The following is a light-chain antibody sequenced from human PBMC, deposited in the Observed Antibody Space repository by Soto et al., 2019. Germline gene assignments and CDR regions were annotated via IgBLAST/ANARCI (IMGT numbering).Light chain of an antibody. CDR2: DVT. J-gene: IGLJ1*01. CDR3: CSYAGTYT. V-gene: IGLV1-40*01. Sequence: QSVLTQPPSVSGAPGQRVTISCTGSSSNIGAGYDVHWYQQLPGTAPKLMIFDVTKRPSGVPDRFSGDKSGNTASLTISGLQAEDEADYYCCSYAGTYTFGSGTKLTVL. CDR1: SSNIGAGYD.